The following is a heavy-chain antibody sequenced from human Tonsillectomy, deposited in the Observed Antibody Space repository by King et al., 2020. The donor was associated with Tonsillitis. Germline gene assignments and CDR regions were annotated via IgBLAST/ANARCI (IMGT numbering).Heavy chain of an antibody. CDR2: ISYDGSNT. V-gene: IGHV3-30*18. J-gene: IGHJ4*02. CDR3: AKDLVGTACDY. D-gene: IGHD7-27*01. Sequence: VQLVESGGGVVHPGTSLRLSCTASGFTFSAFDLHWVRHAPGNGLEWVALISYDGSNTYYADSVKGRFTISRDNSKNTLNLRMKTLRPDDTAVYYWAKDLVGTACDYWGQGTLVTVSS. CDR1: GFTFSAFD.